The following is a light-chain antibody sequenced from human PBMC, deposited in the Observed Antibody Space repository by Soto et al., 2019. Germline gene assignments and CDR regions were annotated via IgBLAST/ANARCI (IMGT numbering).Light chain of an antibody. J-gene: IGKJ1*01. CDR2: DAS. CDR3: QQYYSFGT. V-gene: IGKV1-5*01. Sequence: DIQMTQSPSTLSASVGDRVTITCRASQSISSWLAWYQQKPGKAPKLLIYDASGLESGVPSRFSGSGSGTEFTLTISSLQPDDFATYYCQQYYSFGTFGQGTKGDIK. CDR1: QSISSW.